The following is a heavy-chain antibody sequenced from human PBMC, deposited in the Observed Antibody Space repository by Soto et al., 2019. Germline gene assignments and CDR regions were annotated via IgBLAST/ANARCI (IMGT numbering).Heavy chain of an antibody. J-gene: IGHJ6*02. CDR3: ARDSPFDSSVSLTLDG. CDR2: ISSSSSTI. V-gene: IGHV3-48*01. Sequence: GSLRLSCAASGFTFSSYSMNWVRQAPGKGLEWVSYISSSSSTIYYADSVKGRFTISRDNSKNTLYLQMNSLRGEDTDVYYCARDSPFDSSVSLTLDGWGQGTTVTVAS. CDR1: GFTFSSYS. D-gene: IGHD3-22*01.